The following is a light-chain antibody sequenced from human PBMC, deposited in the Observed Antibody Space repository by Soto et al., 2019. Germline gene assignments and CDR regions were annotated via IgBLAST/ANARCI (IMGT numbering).Light chain of an antibody. CDR2: KAS. Sequence: DIQMTPSPSTLSASVGDRVTITRRASQSISSGLAWYQQKPGQAPKLLIYKASSLESRGPSKFSGSGSGTEFTLTVSSRQPDDVATYYCQQYTSPFYTFVQWNKRQIK. CDR3: QQYTSPFYT. CDR1: QSISSG. J-gene: IGKJ2*01. V-gene: IGKV1-5*03.